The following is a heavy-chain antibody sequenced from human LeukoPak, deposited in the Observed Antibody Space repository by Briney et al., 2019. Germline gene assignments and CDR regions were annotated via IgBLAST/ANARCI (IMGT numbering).Heavy chain of an antibody. Sequence: PGGSLRLSCAASGLTFSSYAMNWVRQAPGKRLEWVSYITNNGTTIYYADSVKGRFTISRDNAENSLYLQMNSLRAEDTAIYYCARDQWLAYYYHGMDDWGQGTTVTVSS. CDR1: GLTFSSYA. CDR3: ARDQWLAYYYHGMDD. J-gene: IGHJ6*02. V-gene: IGHV3-48*03. CDR2: ITNNGTTI. D-gene: IGHD6-19*01.